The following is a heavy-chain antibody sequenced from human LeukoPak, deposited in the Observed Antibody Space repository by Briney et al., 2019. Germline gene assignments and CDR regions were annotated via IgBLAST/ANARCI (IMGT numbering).Heavy chain of an antibody. Sequence: SSETLSLTCAVYGGSFSGYYWSWIRQPPGKGLEWIGEINHSGSTNYNPSLKSRVTISVDTSKNQFSLKLSSVTAADTAVYYCARGTTVLWFGELLSGGYYFDYWGQGTLVTVSS. CDR2: INHSGST. D-gene: IGHD3-10*01. CDR3: ARGTTVLWFGELLSGGYYFDY. V-gene: IGHV4-34*01. CDR1: GGSFSGYY. J-gene: IGHJ4*02.